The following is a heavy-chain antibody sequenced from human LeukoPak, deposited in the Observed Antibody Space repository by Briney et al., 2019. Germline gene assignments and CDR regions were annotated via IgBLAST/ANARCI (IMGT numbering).Heavy chain of an antibody. V-gene: IGHV3-73*01. D-gene: IGHD5-18*01. Sequence: GGSLKLSCAASGFTFSGSAMHWVRQASGKGLDWVGRIRSKANSYATAYAASVKGRYTISRDDSKNTAYLQMNSLKTEDTAVYYCTRLSPRYSYGGSGDYWGQGTLVTVSS. CDR1: GFTFSGSA. J-gene: IGHJ4*02. CDR2: IRSKANSYAT. CDR3: TRLSPRYSYGGSGDY.